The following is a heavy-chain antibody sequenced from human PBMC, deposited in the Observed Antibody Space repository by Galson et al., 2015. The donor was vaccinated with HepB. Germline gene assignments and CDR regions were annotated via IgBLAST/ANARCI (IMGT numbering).Heavy chain of an antibody. D-gene: IGHD2-2*01. CDR2: IIPIFGTA. V-gene: IGHV1-69*13. CDR3: AGGLSGYCSSTSCPPPTWFDP. Sequence: SVKVSCKASGGTFSSYAISWVRQAPGQGLEWMGGIIPIFGTANYAQKFQGRVTITADESTSTAYMELSSLRSEDTAVYYCAGGLSGYCSSTSCPPPTWFDPWGQGTLVTVSS. J-gene: IGHJ5*02. CDR1: GGTFSSYA.